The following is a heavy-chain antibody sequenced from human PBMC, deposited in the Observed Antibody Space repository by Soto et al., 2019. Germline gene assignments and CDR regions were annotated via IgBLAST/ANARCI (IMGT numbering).Heavy chain of an antibody. J-gene: IGHJ6*02. D-gene: IGHD7-27*01. CDR3: ARHLTGDLGRGMDV. CDR2: VFPDDSEV. V-gene: IGHV5-51*01. CDR1: GYSFTRYW. Sequence: GESLKISCQGSGYSFTRYWIGWVRQMPGKGLELMGIVFPDDSEVRYSPSFQGQVTISADKSINTAYLQWSALKASDTAIYYCARHLTGDLGRGMDVWGQGTTVTVSS.